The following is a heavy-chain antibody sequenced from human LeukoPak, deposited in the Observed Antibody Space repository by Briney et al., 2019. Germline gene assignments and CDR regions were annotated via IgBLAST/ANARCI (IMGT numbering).Heavy chain of an antibody. CDR2: IYYSGST. J-gene: IGHJ6*03. D-gene: IGHD6-13*01. V-gene: IGHV4-39*07. CDR3: ARLGYSSSPYYYYYMDV. CDR1: GGSISSSSYY. Sequence: PSETLSLTCTVSGGSISSSSYYWGWIRQPPGKGLEWIGSIYYSGSTYYNPSLKSRVTISVDTSKNQFSLKLSSVTAADTAVYYCARLGYSSSPYYYYYMDVWGKGTTVTISS.